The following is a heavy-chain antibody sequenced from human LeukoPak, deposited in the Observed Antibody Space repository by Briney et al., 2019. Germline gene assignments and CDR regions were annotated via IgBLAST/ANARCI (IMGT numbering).Heavy chain of an antibody. J-gene: IGHJ4*02. CDR2: IYYNGST. CDR3: ARDTVYLGFDY. V-gene: IGHV4-59*01. Sequence: SETLSLTCTVSGGSISSYYMSWIRQPPGKGLEWIGYIYYNGSTNYNPSLKSRVTISVDTSKSQFSLKLSSVSAADTAVYYCARDTVYLGFDYWGQGTLVTVSS. CDR1: GGSISSYY. D-gene: IGHD3-16*01.